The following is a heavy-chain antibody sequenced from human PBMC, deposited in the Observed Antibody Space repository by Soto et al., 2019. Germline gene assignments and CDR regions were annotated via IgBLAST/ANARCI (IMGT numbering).Heavy chain of an antibody. J-gene: IGHJ6*02. D-gene: IGHD6-19*01. Sequence: GGSLRLSCAASGFTFSSYGMHWVRQAPGKGLEWVAVIWYDGSNKYYADSVKGRFTISRDNSKNTLYLQMNSLRAEDTAVYYCARNGGAVVYYYYYGMDVWGQGTTVTVSS. CDR3: ARNGGAVVYYYYYGMDV. CDR2: IWYDGSNK. CDR1: GFTFSSYG. V-gene: IGHV3-33*01.